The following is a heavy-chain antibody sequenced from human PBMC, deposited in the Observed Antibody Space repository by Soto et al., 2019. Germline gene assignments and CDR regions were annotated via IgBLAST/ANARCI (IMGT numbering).Heavy chain of an antibody. D-gene: IGHD2-2*01. CDR3: ARQGSNGAYYYYGMDV. CDR2: IYPGDSDT. CDR1: GYRFPSYW. V-gene: IGHV5-51*01. J-gene: IGHJ6*02. Sequence: GESLKISCKGSGYRFPSYWIAWVRQTPGKGLERMGIIYPGDSDTIYNPSFQGQVTFSADKSTSTAYPHWSSLKASDTAIYYCARQGSNGAYYYYGMDVWGQGTTVTVSS.